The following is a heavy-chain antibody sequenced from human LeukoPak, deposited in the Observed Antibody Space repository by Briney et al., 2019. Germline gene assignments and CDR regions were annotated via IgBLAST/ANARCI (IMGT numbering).Heavy chain of an antibody. Sequence: GGSLRLSFAASGFIFSCYAMSLVRQAPGEGLEWVSALSGSGGSTNLSHSVKGRFTISRENSKNTLYLQMNSLRAEDTAVYYCAKDALGQWLVPYCGLSYYYYGMDVWGQGTTVTVSS. CDR2: LSGSGGST. D-gene: IGHD6-19*01. V-gene: IGHV3-23*01. J-gene: IGHJ6*02. CDR1: GFIFSCYA. CDR3: AKDALGQWLVPYCGLSYYYYGMDV.